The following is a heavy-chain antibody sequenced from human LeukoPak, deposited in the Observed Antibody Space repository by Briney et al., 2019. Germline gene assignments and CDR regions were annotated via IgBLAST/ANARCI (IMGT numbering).Heavy chain of an antibody. V-gene: IGHV4-31*03. CDR2: IYYSGST. D-gene: IGHD3-10*01. Sequence: PSETLSLTCTVSGGSISSGGYYWSWIRQHPGKGLEWIGYIYYSGSTYYNPSLKSRVTISVDTSENQFSLKLSSVTAADTAVYYCARQDGGSVTPSSDYWGQGTLVTVSS. J-gene: IGHJ4*02. CDR1: GGSISSGGYY. CDR3: ARQDGGSVTPSSDY.